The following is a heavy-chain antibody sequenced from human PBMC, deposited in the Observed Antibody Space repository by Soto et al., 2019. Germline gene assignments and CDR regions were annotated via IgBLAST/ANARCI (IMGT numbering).Heavy chain of an antibody. CDR1: GYTFTNYG. V-gene: IGHV1-3*01. Sequence: ASVKVSCKASGYTFTNYGIHWVRQAPGQRLEWMGWINAGNGNTKYSQNFQGRVTLNRDTSASTAYMELSSLRSEDTDVFYCAISWYSSGWYHWYFHFWGPGTLVSVSS. CDR2: INAGNGNT. D-gene: IGHD6-19*01. CDR3: AISWYSSGWYHWYFHF. J-gene: IGHJ2*01.